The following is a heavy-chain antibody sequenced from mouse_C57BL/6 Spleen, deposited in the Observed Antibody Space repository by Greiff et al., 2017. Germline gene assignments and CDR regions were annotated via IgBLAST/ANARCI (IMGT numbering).Heavy chain of an antibody. J-gene: IGHJ4*01. Sequence: QVQLQQSGAELARPGASVKMSCKASGYTFTSYTMHWVKQRPGQGLEWIGEIDPSDSYTNYNQKFKGKSTLTVDKSSSTAYMQLSSLTSEDSAVYYCARKAITTVVATKAMDYWGQGTSVTVSS. CDR2: IDPSDSYT. CDR1: GYTFTSYT. V-gene: IGHV1-69*01. CDR3: ARKAITTVVATKAMDY. D-gene: IGHD1-1*01.